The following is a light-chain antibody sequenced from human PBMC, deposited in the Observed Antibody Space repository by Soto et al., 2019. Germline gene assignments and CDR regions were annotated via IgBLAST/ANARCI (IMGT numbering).Light chain of an antibody. J-gene: IGKJ3*01. CDR2: DAS. CDR1: QSVSSY. V-gene: IGKV3-11*01. CDR3: QQRSNWPPLIT. Sequence: EIVLTQSPATLSLSPGERATLSCRASQSVSSYLAWYQQKPGQAPRLLIYDASNRATGIPARFSGSGSGTAFTLTISTLEPEDFAVYYCQQRSNWPPLITYGPGTKVDIK.